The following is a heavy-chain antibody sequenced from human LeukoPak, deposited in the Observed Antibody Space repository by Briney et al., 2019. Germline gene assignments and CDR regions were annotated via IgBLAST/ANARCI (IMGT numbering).Heavy chain of an antibody. V-gene: IGHV3-7*01. CDR1: GFIFTNYF. Sequence: GESLRLSCAASGFIFTNYFMSWVRQAPGKGLEWVASIKHDGSEKYYVDSVRGRFTISRDNTMNSLYLQMSSLRAEDTAVYYCATDRGWRTSGYYLYYFEYWGQGTLVTYSS. CDR3: ATDRGWRTSGYYLYYFEY. CDR2: IKHDGSEK. J-gene: IGHJ4*02. D-gene: IGHD3-3*01.